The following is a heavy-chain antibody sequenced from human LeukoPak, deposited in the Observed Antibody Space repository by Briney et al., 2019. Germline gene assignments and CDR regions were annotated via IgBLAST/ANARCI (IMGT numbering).Heavy chain of an antibody. CDR1: GGSISSGGYS. CDR3: ARASHDFWSGYYPLDY. J-gene: IGHJ4*02. CDR2: IYHSGST. Sequence: SSETLSLTCAVSGGSISSGGYSWSWIRQPPGKGLEWIGEIYHSGSTNYNPSLKSRVTISVDKSKNQFSLKLSSVTAADTAVYYCARASHDFWSGYYPLDYWGQGTLDTVSS. D-gene: IGHD3-3*01. V-gene: IGHV4-30-2*01.